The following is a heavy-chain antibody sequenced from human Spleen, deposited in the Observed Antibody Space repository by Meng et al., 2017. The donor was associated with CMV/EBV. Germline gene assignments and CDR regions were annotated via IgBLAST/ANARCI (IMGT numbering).Heavy chain of an antibody. CDR1: AYTFTSDG. V-gene: IGHV1-18*01. J-gene: IGHJ4*02. Sequence: RGEVKKPGTSGKVPCKASAYTFTSDGISWVRTAPGQGLEWMGWISAYNGNTNYAQKLQGRVTMTTDTSTSTAYMELRSLRSDDTAVYYCASGAYDYVWGSYRYTMDYWGQGTLVTVSS. D-gene: IGHD3-16*02. CDR2: ISAYNGNT. CDR3: ASGAYDYVWGSYRYTMDY.